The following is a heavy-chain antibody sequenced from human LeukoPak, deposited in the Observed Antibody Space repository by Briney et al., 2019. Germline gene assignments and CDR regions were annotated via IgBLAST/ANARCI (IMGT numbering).Heavy chain of an antibody. Sequence: ASVKVSCKASGFTFTDYYKHWVRLAPGQGLEWMGYINPHSGVTSFPQKFRGRVTLTTDTSISAAYMELSSLISDDTAMYYCVREGITKAFDLWGQGALVTVSS. CDR3: VREGITKAFDL. CDR2: INPHSGVT. J-gene: IGHJ4*02. D-gene: IGHD1-14*01. V-gene: IGHV1-2*02. CDR1: GFTFTDYY.